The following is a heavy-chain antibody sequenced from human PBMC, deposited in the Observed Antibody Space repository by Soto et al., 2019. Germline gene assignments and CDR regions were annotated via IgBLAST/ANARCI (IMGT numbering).Heavy chain of an antibody. D-gene: IGHD6-6*01. CDR2: ININSGGT. Sequence: VSVKVSRKASGFPFTGYYIHWVRQAPGQGLEWMGWININSGGTEYSQEFQGRVTMTRDTSISTAYMELRSLRSDDTAMYYCARDLTRQLAYWLDPWGQGTLVTVSS. J-gene: IGHJ5*02. V-gene: IGHV1-2*02. CDR1: GFPFTGYY. CDR3: ARDLTRQLAYWLDP.